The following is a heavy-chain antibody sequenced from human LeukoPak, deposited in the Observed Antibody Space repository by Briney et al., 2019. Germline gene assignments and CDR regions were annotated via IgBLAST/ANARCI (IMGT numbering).Heavy chain of an antibody. D-gene: IGHD5-18*01. CDR2: IWYDGSNK. CDR3: AKGPRGYSYGCFDY. Sequence: TGGSLRLSCAASGFTFSDYGMHWVRQAPGKGLEWVAVIWYDGSNKYYADSVEGRFTVSRDNSKDTLYLQMNSLRAEDTAVYYCAKGPRGYSYGCFDYWGQGTLVTVSS. CDR1: GFTFSDYG. J-gene: IGHJ4*02. V-gene: IGHV3-33*06.